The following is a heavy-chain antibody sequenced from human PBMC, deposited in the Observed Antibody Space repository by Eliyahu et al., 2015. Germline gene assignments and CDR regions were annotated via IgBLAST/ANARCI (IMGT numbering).Heavy chain of an antibody. CDR2: IYWDDDK. J-gene: IGHJ3*02. D-gene: IGHD6-6*01. CDR1: XFSLSXXGVG. Sequence: QITLKASGPTLVKPTQTLTLTCTFSXFSLSXXGVGVGWIRQPPGKALEWVALIYWDDDKRYSPSLKSRLTITKDTSKNQVVLTMTNMDPVDTATYYCAHRPESIAARADAFDIWGQGTMVTVSS. V-gene: IGHV2-5*02. CDR3: AHRPESIAARADAFDI.